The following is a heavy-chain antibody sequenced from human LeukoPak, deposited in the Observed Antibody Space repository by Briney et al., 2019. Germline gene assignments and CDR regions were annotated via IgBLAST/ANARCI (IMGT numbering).Heavy chain of an antibody. D-gene: IGHD3-10*01. CDR1: GYTFTSYG. J-gene: IGHJ4*02. CDR2: ISAYNGNT. Sequence: ASVKVSCKASGYTFTSYGISWVRQAPGQGLEWMGWISAYNGNTNYAQKPQGRVTMTTDTSTSTAYMELRSLRSDDTAVYYCARELRITMVRGVIIKGRSFDYWGQGTLVTVSS. CDR3: ARELRITMVRGVIIKGRSFDY. V-gene: IGHV1-18*01.